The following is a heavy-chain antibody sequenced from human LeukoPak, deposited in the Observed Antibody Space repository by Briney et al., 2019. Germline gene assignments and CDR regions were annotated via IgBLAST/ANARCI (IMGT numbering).Heavy chain of an antibody. CDR1: GYTFTSYD. CDR3: ARGSHGLRYFDWLPHYYYYGMDV. CDR2: MNPNSGNI. J-gene: IGHJ6*02. D-gene: IGHD3-9*01. Sequence: GASVKVSCKASGYTFTSYDINWVRQATGQGLEWMGWMNPNSGNIGYAQKFQGRVTMTRNTSISTAYMELSSLRSEDTAVYYCARGSHGLRYFDWLPHYYYYGMDVWGQGTTVTVSS. V-gene: IGHV1-8*01.